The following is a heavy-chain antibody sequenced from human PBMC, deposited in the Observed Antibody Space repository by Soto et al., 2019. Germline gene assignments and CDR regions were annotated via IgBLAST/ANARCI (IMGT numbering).Heavy chain of an antibody. J-gene: IGHJ6*01. Sequence: QVQLQESGPGLVKPSQTLSLTCTVSGGSISSGGYYWSWIRQHPGKGLEWIGYIYYSGSTYYNPSLTSRVTISVDTSKNQFSLKLCSVTSADTSVYYCARDRAYYGDSYYYAGMDVWGQGTTVTVSS. CDR1: GGSISSGGYY. CDR3: ARDRAYYGDSYYYAGMDV. V-gene: IGHV4-31*03. D-gene: IGHD4-17*01. CDR2: IYYSGST.